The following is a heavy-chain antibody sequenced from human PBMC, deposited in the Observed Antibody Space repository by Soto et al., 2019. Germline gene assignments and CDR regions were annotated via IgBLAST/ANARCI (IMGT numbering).Heavy chain of an antibody. CDR3: ARGSGYILNC. D-gene: IGHD3-9*01. Sequence: GGSLRLSCAASGITVSSNYMSWVRQAPGKGLEWVSIINTGGGTYYAESVRDRFAISRDNSKNTLYLQMNSLRAEDTAVYYCARGSGYILNCWSQGTLVTVSS. V-gene: IGHV3-66*01. CDR1: GITVSSNY. J-gene: IGHJ4*02. CDR2: INTGGGT.